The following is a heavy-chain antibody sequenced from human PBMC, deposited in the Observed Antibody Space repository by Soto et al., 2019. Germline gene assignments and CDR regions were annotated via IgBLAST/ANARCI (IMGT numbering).Heavy chain of an antibody. CDR1: GGTFNRSA. V-gene: IGHV1-69*01. CDR2: IISIFGIG. J-gene: IGHJ6*02. CDR3: ARSAITLFGVVSIPPHYYSEMDV. D-gene: IGHD3-3*01. Sequence: QVQLVQSGAEVKKTGSSVKVSCKASGGTFNRSAISWVRQAPGQGLEWMGGIISIFGIGNDAQRFQGRVTITADESTGTAYRELSSLRSEDTGVYYCARSAITLFGVVSIPPHYYSEMDVWGQGTTVTVSS.